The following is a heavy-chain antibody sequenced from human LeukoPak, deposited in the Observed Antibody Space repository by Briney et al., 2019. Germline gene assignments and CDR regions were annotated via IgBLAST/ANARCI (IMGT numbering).Heavy chain of an antibody. CDR1: GGSISSSSYY. D-gene: IGHD3-10*01. J-gene: IGHJ4*02. CDR3: ARARLHRRVRGVIIGGHYFDY. Sequence: PSETLSLTCTVSGGSISSSSYYWGWIRQPPGKGLEWIGSIYYSGSTNYNPSLKSRVTISVDTSKNQFSLKLSSVTAADTAVYYCARARLHRRVRGVIIGGHYFDYWGQGTLVTVSS. V-gene: IGHV4-39*07. CDR2: IYYSGST.